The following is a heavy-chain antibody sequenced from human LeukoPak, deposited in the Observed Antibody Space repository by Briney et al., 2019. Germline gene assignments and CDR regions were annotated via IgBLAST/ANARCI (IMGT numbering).Heavy chain of an antibody. V-gene: IGHV4-39*01. CDR1: GASISSRNCY. CDR3: ARLGDGVSGSYYNVNPRPISYFDF. CDR2: ISYSEST. D-gene: IGHD3-10*01. J-gene: IGHJ4*02. Sequence: PSETLSLTCTVSGASISSRNCYWGWIRQPPGKGLEWIGGISYSESTYYNPSLKSRVTISVDTSKNQFSLRLSSVTAADTAVYYCARLGDGVSGSYYNVNPRPISYFDFWGQGTLVTVSS.